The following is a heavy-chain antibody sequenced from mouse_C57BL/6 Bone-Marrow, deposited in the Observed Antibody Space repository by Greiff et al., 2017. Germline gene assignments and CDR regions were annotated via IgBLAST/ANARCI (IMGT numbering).Heavy chain of an antibody. J-gene: IGHJ4*01. CDR3: ARREEIYYGNYGGFMDY. CDR2: IYWDDDK. CDR1: GFSLSTSGMG. Sequence: QVQLKESGPGILQSSQTLSLTCSFSGFSLSTSGMGVSWIRQPSGKGLEWLAHIYWDDDKRYNPSLKSRLTISKDTSRNQVFLKITSVDTADTATYYCARREEIYYGNYGGFMDYWGQGTSVTVSS. D-gene: IGHD2-1*01. V-gene: IGHV8-12*01.